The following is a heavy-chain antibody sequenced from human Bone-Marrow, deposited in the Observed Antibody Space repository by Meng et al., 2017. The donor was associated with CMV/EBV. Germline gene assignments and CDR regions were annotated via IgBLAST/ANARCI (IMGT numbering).Heavy chain of an antibody. CDR3: ARSQWLGQLGNWFDP. V-gene: IGHV4-61*01. D-gene: IGHD6-19*01. Sequence: GSLRLSCTVSGGSVSSGSYYWSWIRQPPGKGLEWIGYIYYSGSTNYNPSLKSRVTISVDTSKNQFSLKLSSVTAADTAVYYCARSQWLGQLGNWFDPWGQGTMVTVSS. CDR2: IYYSGST. J-gene: IGHJ5*02. CDR1: GGSVSSGSYY.